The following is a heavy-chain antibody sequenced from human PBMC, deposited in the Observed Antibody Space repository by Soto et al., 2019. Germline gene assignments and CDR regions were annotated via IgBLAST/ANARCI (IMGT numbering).Heavy chain of an antibody. D-gene: IGHD5-18*01. CDR3: ANSGYSYGSNYYFDY. CDR1: GGSISSVDYY. V-gene: IGHV4-30-4*01. J-gene: IGHJ4*02. Sequence: PSETLSLTCTVSGGSISSVDYYWSWIRQPPGKGLEWIGYIYYSWSTYYNPSLKSRVTISVDTSKNQFSLKLSSVTAADTAVYYCANSGYSYGSNYYFDYWGQGTLVTVSS. CDR2: IYYSWST.